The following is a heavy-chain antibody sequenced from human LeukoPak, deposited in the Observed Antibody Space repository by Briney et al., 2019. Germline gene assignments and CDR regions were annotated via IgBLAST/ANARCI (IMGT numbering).Heavy chain of an antibody. D-gene: IGHD2-15*01. CDR3: ARKVVVVDWSFDY. J-gene: IGHJ4*02. V-gene: IGHV4-39*01. CDR1: GGSISSSGYY. CDR2: IYYSGST. Sequence: PSETLSLTCTVSGGSISSSGYYWGWIRQPPGKGLEWIGSIYYSGSTYYNPSLKSRVTISVDTSKNQFSLKLSSVTAADTAVYYCARKVVVVDWSFDYWGQGTLVTVSS.